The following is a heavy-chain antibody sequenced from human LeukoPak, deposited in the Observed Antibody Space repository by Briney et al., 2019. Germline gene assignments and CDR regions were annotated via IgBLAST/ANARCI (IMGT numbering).Heavy chain of an antibody. V-gene: IGHV3-23*01. CDR3: AKDSWPYSGSYSAGHGAFDI. CDR2: ISGSGGST. Sequence: GGSLRLSCAASGFTFSSYAMSWVRQAPGKGLEWVSAISGSGGSTYYADSVKGRFTISRDNSKNTLYLQMNSLRAEDTAVYYCAKDSWPYSGSYSAGHGAFDIWGQGTMVTVSS. D-gene: IGHD1-26*01. CDR1: GFTFSSYA. J-gene: IGHJ3*02.